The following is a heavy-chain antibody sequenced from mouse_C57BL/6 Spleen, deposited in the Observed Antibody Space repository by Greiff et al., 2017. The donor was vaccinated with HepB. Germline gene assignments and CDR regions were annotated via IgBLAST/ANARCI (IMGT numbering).Heavy chain of an antibody. Sequence: VQLQQSGAELVRPGASVTLSCKASGYTFTDYEMHWVKQTPVHGLEWIGAIDPETGGTAYNQKFKGKAILTADKSSSTAYMELRSLTSEDSAVYYGTKKGAYYWFAYWGQGTLVTVSA. V-gene: IGHV1-15*01. CDR3: TKKGAYYWFAY. J-gene: IGHJ3*01. CDR1: GYTFTDYE. CDR2: IDPETGGT. D-gene: IGHD2-10*01.